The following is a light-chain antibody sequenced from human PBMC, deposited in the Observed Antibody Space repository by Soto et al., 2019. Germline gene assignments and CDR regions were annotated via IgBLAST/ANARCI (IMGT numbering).Light chain of an antibody. Sequence: EVVLTQSPNTLSLSPGERATLSCWASQSLRSSYLAWYQRKPGQAPRLLMFGASRRATGIPDRFNGSGSGTDFILTISRLKPEDVAVYYCQQHGTSPYTFGQGTVLEI. J-gene: IGKJ2*01. V-gene: IGKV3-20*01. CDR1: QSLRSSY. CDR2: GAS. CDR3: QQHGTSPYT.